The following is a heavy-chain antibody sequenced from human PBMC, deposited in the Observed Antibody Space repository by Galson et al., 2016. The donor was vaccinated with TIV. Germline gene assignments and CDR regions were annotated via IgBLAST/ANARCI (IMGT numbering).Heavy chain of an antibody. V-gene: IGHV3-53*01. J-gene: IGHJ4*02. D-gene: IGHD1-1*01. CDR2: LYVLDTT. Sequence: SLRLSCAASGFDVSRNYMNWVRQAPGKGLEWVSVLYVLDTTYYADSVKGRFTVSRDTSKNTLYLEMTDLRAEDTAVYYCATTGRTNWNYFDNWGQGALVTVSS. CDR1: GFDVSRNY. CDR3: ATTGRTNWNYFDN.